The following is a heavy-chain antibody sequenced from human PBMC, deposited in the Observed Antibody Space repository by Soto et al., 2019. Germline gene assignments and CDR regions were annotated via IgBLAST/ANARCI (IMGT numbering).Heavy chain of an antibody. CDR2: IRSKANSYAT. D-gene: IGHD6-19*01. CDR1: GFTFSGSA. V-gene: IGHV3-73*01. CDR3: TSPSSGWSDFDY. J-gene: IGHJ4*02. Sequence: EVQLVESGGGLVQPGGSLKLSCAASGFTFSGSAMHWVRQASGKGLEWVGRIRSKANSYATAYAASVKGRFTISRDDSKNTAYLKMNSLKTEDTAVYYCTSPSSGWSDFDYWGQGTLVTVSS.